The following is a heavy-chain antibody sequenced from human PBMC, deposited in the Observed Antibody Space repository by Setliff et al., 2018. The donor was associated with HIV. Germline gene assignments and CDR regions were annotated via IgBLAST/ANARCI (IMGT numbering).Heavy chain of an antibody. CDR3: ARGTAPRPASVLEFLEWLFPNWFDP. V-gene: IGHV1-18*01. Sequence: GASVKVSCKPSGYTFTAYGLSWVRQAPGQGLEWMGWIATYSDETSYAQNLQGRVTMTTDTSTNTAYLGLRSLRFDDTAVYYCARGTAPRPASVLEFLEWLFPNWFDPWGQGTLVTVSS. J-gene: IGHJ5*02. CDR2: IATYSDET. CDR1: GYTFTAYG. D-gene: IGHD3-3*02.